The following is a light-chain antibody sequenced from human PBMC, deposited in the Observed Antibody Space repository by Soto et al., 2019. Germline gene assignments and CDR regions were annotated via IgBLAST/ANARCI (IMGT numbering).Light chain of an antibody. V-gene: IGKV1-33*01. J-gene: IGKJ3*01. CDR1: QDISNY. Sequence: DIQMTQSPSSLSASVGDRVTITCQASQDISNYLNWYQQKPEKAPKLLIYDASNLETGVPSRFNGSGSGTDFTFTISSLQPEDIATYYCQQYGNLPFGPGTKVDIK. CDR2: DAS. CDR3: QQYGNLP.